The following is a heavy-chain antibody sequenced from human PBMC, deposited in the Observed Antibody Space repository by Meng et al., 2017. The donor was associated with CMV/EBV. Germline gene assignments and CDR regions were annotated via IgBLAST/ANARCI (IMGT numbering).Heavy chain of an antibody. J-gene: IGHJ5*02. CDR2: IIPILGIA. CDR1: GDTFSSYT. V-gene: IGHV1-69*02. CDR3: ARGPWVSGDIVVVPAADNWFDP. D-gene: IGHD2-2*01. Sequence: SVKVSCKASGDTFSSYTISWVRQAPGQGLEWMGRIIPILGIANYAQKFQGRVTITADKSTSTAYMELSSLRSEDTAVYYCARGPWVSGDIVVVPAADNWFDPWGQGTLVTVSS.